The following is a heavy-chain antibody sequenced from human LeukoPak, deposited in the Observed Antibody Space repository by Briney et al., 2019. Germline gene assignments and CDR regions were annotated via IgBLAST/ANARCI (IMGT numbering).Heavy chain of an antibody. CDR3: AKVPAYCGGDCLFDY. Sequence: PGGSLRLSCAASGLTLSSYAMSWVRQAPGKGLEWVTAISGSGGSTYYADSVKGRFTISRDNSKNTLYLQMNSLRAEDTAVYYCAKVPAYCGGDCLFDYWGQGTLVTVSS. CDR2: ISGSGGST. CDR1: GLTLSSYA. J-gene: IGHJ4*02. V-gene: IGHV3-23*01. D-gene: IGHD2-21*02.